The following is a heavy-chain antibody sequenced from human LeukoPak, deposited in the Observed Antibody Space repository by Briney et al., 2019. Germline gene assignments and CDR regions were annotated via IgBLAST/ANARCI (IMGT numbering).Heavy chain of an antibody. CDR2: IYYGGST. J-gene: IGHJ6*02. CDR3: ASTYCSSTSCYYRTYYGMDV. CDR1: GGSISSGGYY. D-gene: IGHD2-2*01. Sequence: KSSETLSLTCTVSGGSISSGGYYWSWIRQHPGKGLEWIGYIYYGGSTYYNPSLKSRVTISVDTSKNQFSLKLSSVTAADTAVYYCASTYCSSTSCYYRTYYGMDVWGQGTTVTVSS. V-gene: IGHV4-31*03.